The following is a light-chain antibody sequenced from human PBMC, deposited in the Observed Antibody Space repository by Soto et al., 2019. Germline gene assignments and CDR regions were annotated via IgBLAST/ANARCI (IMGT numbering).Light chain of an antibody. V-gene: IGLV4-69*01. Sequence: QPVLTQSPSASASLGASVKLTCTLSSGHSRYAIAWHQQQPEKGPRFLMKLNSDGSHSKGDGIPGRFSGSSSGAERYLTISSLQSEDEADYYCQTWDTGVVFGGGTKLTVL. CDR3: QTWDTGVV. CDR1: SGHSRYA. J-gene: IGLJ2*01. CDR2: LNSDGSH.